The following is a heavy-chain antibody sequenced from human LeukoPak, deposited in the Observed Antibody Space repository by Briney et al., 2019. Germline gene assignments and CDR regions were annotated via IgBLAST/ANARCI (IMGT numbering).Heavy chain of an antibody. D-gene: IGHD4-17*01. Sequence: SETLSLTCTVSGGSISSSSYYWGWIRRPPGKGLEWIGSIYYSGSTYYNPSLKSRVTISVDTSKNQSSLKLSSVTAADTAVYYCAGTSDYGDYVGYWGQGTLVTVSS. CDR1: GGSISSSSYY. CDR3: AGTSDYGDYVGY. J-gene: IGHJ4*02. CDR2: IYYSGST. V-gene: IGHV4-39*01.